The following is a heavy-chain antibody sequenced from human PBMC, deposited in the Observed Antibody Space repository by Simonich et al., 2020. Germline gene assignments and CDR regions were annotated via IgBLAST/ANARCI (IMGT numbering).Heavy chain of an antibody. D-gene: IGHD4-17*01. CDR3: AKESTVSRWDYYYGMDV. CDR1: GFTFSSYG. Sequence: QVQLVESGGGVVQPGRSLRLSCAASGFTFSSYGMHWVRQAPGKVLEWVEVIWYDGRNKYYADSVKGRFNISRDNSKNTLYLQMNSLRAEDTAMYYCAKESTVSRWDYYYGMDVWGQGTTVTVSS. CDR2: IWYDGRNK. V-gene: IGHV3-30*18. J-gene: IGHJ6*02.